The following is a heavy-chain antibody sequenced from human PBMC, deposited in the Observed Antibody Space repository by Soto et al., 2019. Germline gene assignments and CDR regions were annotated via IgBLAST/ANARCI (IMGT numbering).Heavy chain of an antibody. J-gene: IGHJ4*02. Sequence: PSETLSLTCTVSGGSTTNYYWSWIRQPPGKGLEWIGYIYYSGTTNYNPYHKSRVTMSVNTSKNQFSLKLSSVTDADTAVYYCAIVLVNYYDSSGYYSGEYYFDYWGQGTLVTVSS. CDR3: AIVLVNYYDSSGYYSGEYYFDY. CDR2: IYYSGTT. V-gene: IGHV4-59*01. CDR1: GGSTTNYY. D-gene: IGHD3-22*01.